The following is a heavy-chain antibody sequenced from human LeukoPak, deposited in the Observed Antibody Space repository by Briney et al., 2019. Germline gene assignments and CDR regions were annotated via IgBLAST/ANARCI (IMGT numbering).Heavy chain of an antibody. CDR2: ISGSGGST. Sequence: AGGSLRLSCAASGFTFSSYAMSWVRQAPGKGLEWVSAISGSGGSTYYADSVKGRFTISRDNSKNTLYLQMNSLRAEDTAVYYCARPLPYYYGSGGSWFDPWGQGTLVTVSS. J-gene: IGHJ5*02. CDR3: ARPLPYYYGSGGSWFDP. CDR1: GFTFSSYA. V-gene: IGHV3-23*01. D-gene: IGHD3-10*01.